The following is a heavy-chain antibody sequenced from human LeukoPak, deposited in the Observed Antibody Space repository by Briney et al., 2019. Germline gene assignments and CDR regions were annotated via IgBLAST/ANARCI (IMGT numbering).Heavy chain of an antibody. CDR2: INPNSGGT. J-gene: IGHJ5*02. D-gene: IGHD2-2*02. CDR1: GYTFTDYY. V-gene: IGHV1-2*02. Sequence: EASVKVSCKASGYTFTDYYTHWVRQAPGQGLEWMGWINPNSGGTNYAQKFQGRVTITRDTSISTAYMELSSLRSDDTAVYYCARAPYCDSSSCYTGHNWFDPWGQGTPVTVSS. CDR3: ARAPYCDSSSCYTGHNWFDP.